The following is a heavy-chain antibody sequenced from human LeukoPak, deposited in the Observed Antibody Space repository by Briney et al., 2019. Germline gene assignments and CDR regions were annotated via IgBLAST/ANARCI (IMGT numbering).Heavy chain of an antibody. Sequence: PSETLSLTCAVYGGSFSGYYWSWIRQPPGKGLEWIGEINHSGSTNYNPSLKSRVTISVDTSKNQFSLKLSSVTAADTAVYYCASVSRGTYFYGSGSSNPSDYWGQGTLLTVSS. V-gene: IGHV4-34*01. D-gene: IGHD3-10*01. CDR3: ASVSRGTYFYGSGSSNPSDY. CDR2: INHSGST. CDR1: GGSFSGYY. J-gene: IGHJ4*02.